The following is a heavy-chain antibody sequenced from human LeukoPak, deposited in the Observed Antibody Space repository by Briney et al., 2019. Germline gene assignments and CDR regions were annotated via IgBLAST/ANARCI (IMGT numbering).Heavy chain of an antibody. CDR2: INPNSGGT. D-gene: IGHD5-18*01. CDR3: ARAPGYSYGSSFDY. J-gene: IGHJ4*02. CDR1: GYTFTGYY. V-gene: IGHV1-2*04. Sequence: ASVKVSCKASGYTFTGYYMHWVRQAPGQGLEWMGWINPNSGGTNYAQKFQGWVTMTRDTPISTAYMELSRLRSDDTAVYYCARAPGYSYGSSFDYWGQGTLVTVSS.